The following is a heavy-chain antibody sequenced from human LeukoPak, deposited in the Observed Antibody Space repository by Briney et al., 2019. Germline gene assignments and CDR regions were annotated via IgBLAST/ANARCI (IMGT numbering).Heavy chain of an antibody. J-gene: IGHJ4*02. Sequence: SETLSLTCSVSGGSISSSSYYWGWIRQPPGKGLEWIGAISYSGTTYYNPSLESRVTISVDTSKNQFSLNLSPVTAADTAVYCCATRHSSGREDYWGQGSLVTVSS. CDR3: ATRHSSGREDY. CDR1: GGSISSSSYY. V-gene: IGHV4-39*01. CDR2: ISYSGTT. D-gene: IGHD6-19*01.